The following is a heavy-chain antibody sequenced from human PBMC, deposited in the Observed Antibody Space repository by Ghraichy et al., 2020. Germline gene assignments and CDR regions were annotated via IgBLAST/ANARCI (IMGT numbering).Heavy chain of an antibody. V-gene: IGHV4-39*01. CDR1: GGSISSSSYY. CDR2: IYYSGST. J-gene: IGHJ2*01. D-gene: IGHD2-21*01. CDR3: ARTPWGGDSYFDL. Sequence: LSLTCTVSGGSISSSSYYWGWIRQPPGKGLEWIGSIYYSGSTYYNPSLKSRVTISVDTSKNQFSLKLSSVTAADTAVYYCARTPWGGDSYFDLWGRGTLVTVSS.